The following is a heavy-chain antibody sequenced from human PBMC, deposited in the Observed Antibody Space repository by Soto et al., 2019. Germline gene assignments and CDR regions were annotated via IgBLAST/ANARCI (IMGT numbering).Heavy chain of an antibody. V-gene: IGHV5-51*01. J-gene: IGHJ3*01. Sequence: GESLKISCKASGYTFTNYWIGWVRQMPGKGLEWMAIIYPPDSDTRYSPSFQGQVTISADKSINTAYLQWRTLKASDTAMYFCERHYDGFDFWGQGTLVTVSS. CDR1: GYTFTNYW. CDR3: ERHYDGFDF. CDR2: IYPPDSDT.